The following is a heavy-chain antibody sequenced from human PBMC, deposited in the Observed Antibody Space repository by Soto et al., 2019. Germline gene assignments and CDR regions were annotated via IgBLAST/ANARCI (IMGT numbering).Heavy chain of an antibody. CDR3: ARPYYYDSSGYLIDAFDI. V-gene: IGHV3-7*03. D-gene: IGHD3-22*01. CDR2: IKQDGSEK. Sequence: GGSLRLSCAASGFTFSSYWMSWVRQAPGKGLEWVANIKQDGSEKYYVDSVKGRFTISRDNAKNSLYLQMNSLRAEDTAVYYCARPYYYDSSGYLIDAFDIWGQGTMVTV. J-gene: IGHJ3*02. CDR1: GFTFSSYW.